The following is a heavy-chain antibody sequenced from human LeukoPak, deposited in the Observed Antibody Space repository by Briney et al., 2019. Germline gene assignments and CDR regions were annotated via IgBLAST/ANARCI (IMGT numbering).Heavy chain of an antibody. V-gene: IGHV4-34*01. CDR3: ARKSGYAGPFDI. D-gene: IGHD5-12*01. Sequence: SETLSLTCAVYGGSFSGYYWSWIRQPPGKGLEWIGEINHSGSTNYSPSLKSRVTISVDKSKNQFSLKLSSVTAADTAVYYCARKSGYAGPFDIWGQGTMVTVSS. CDR1: GGSFSGYY. CDR2: INHSGST. J-gene: IGHJ3*02.